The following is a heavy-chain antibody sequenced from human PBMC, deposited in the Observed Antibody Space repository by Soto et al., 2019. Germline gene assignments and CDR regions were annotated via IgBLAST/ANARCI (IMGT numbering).Heavy chain of an antibody. CDR2: ISAYNGNT. CDR1: GYTFTSYG. Sequence: ASVKVSCKASGYTFTSYGISWVRQAPGQGLEWMGWISAYNGNTNYAQKLQGRVTMTTDTSTSTAYMELRSLRSDDTAVYYCARDIVGATEGYYYYYGMDVWGQGTTVTVSS. D-gene: IGHD1-26*01. V-gene: IGHV1-18*04. CDR3: ARDIVGATEGYYYYYGMDV. J-gene: IGHJ6*02.